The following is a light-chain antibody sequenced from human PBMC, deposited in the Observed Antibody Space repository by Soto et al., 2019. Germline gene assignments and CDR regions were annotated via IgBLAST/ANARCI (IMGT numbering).Light chain of an antibody. J-gene: IGKJ3*01. CDR3: QQYNSWPFT. Sequence: EIVLTQSPATLSVSPGERATLSCRASQSVFSSLAWYQQKPGQAPRLLIYGAATRATGIPARFSGSGSGTEFTLTISSLQSEDSAVYWCQQYNSWPFTFGPGTKVDIK. CDR2: GAA. CDR1: QSVFSS. V-gene: IGKV3-15*01.